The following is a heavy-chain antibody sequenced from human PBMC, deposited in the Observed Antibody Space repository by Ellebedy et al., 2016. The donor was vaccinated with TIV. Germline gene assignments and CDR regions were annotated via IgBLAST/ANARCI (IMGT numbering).Heavy chain of an antibody. D-gene: IGHD2-2*01. V-gene: IGHV3-11*01. CDR2: ISNSGSTI. J-gene: IGHJ5*02. CDR3: ARDARFIDQQHNWFDP. CDR1: GFTFSDYY. Sequence: GESLKISCAASGFTFSDYYMIWIRQAPGKGLEWVSYISNSGSTIYYADPVKGRFTISRDNAKNSLSLLMNSLRAEDTAVYYCARDARFIDQQHNWFDPWGQGTLVTVSS.